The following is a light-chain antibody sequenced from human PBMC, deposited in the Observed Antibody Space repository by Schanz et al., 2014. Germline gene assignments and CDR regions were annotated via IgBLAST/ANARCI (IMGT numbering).Light chain of an antibody. CDR2: SAS. J-gene: IGKJ2*01. V-gene: IGKV3-15*01. CDR1: QSVSSS. Sequence: EIVMTQSPATLSVSPGEGVTLSCRASQSVSSSLAWYQQKPGQAPRLLIYSASTRATDIPARFSGSGSGTEFTLHISSLQSEDVAVYYCQQYYSSPPHTFGQGTKLEIK. CDR3: QQYYSSPPHT.